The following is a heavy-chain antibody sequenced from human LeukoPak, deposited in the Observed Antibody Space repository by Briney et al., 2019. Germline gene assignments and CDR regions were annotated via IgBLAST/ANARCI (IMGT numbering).Heavy chain of an antibody. CDR2: IYYSGST. J-gene: IGHJ3*02. CDR1: GGSISSYY. V-gene: IGHV4-59*08. D-gene: IGHD2-2*02. CDR3: ARRCSGPTCYTDAYDI. Sequence: SETLSLTCTVSGGSISSYYWTWIRQPPGRGLQWIGYIYYSGSTEYNPSPKSRVTISIDPSNKQFSLNLSSVTAADTAVYYCARRCSGPTCYTDAYDIWGQGTMVTVSS.